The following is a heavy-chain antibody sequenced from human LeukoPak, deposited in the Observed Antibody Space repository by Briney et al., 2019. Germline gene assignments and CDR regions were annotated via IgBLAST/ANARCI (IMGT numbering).Heavy chain of an antibody. CDR2: IYSGGST. CDR3: ARDGGGAYSLAFDI. D-gene: IGHD1-26*01. V-gene: IGHV3-53*01. J-gene: IGHJ3*02. CDR1: GFSVISNY. Sequence: GGSLRLSCAASGFSVISNYMSWVRPAPGKGLEWVSLIYSGGSTNYVDSVKGRFTISRGNSKNTLYLQMNNLRAEDTAVYYCARDGGGAYSLAFDIWGQGTLVTVSS.